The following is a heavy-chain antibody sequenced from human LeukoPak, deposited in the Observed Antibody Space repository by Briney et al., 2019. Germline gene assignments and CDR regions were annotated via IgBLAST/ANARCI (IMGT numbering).Heavy chain of an antibody. CDR2: INLSGGST. CDR1: GYTFTSYY. CDR3: ARDSGGSLIFDY. Sequence: GALVKLSCTASGYTFTSYYMHCVRQAPAQGLEGMGLINLSGGSTSYAQNFQGRVTMTRDTSTSTVYMELSTLRSEDTAVYYCARDSGGSLIFDYWGQGTLVTVSS. J-gene: IGHJ4*02. D-gene: IGHD1-26*01. V-gene: IGHV1-46*01.